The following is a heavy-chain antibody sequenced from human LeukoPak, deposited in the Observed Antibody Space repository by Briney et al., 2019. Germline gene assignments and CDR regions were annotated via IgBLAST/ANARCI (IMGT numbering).Heavy chain of an antibody. CDR3: TRLNSGTYGDAFDI. Sequence: GGSLRLSCAASGFTFSGSGIHWVRQASGKGLEWIGRIRNKANSYATIYAASVKGRFTVSRDDSQNTAYLQMNSLKTEDTAVYYCTRLNSGTYGDAFDIWGQGTMVTVSS. J-gene: IGHJ3*02. V-gene: IGHV3-73*01. CDR1: GFTFSGSG. CDR2: IRNKANSYAT. D-gene: IGHD1-26*01.